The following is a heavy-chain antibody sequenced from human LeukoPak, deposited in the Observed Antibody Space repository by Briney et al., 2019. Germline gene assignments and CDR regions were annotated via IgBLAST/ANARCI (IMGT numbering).Heavy chain of an antibody. CDR1: GFDFTGNH. J-gene: IGHJ3*01. Sequence: TTGGSLRLSCAASGFDFTGNHMNWVRQVPGKGLEWLSCISASSRTIHYADSVKGRFTVSRDNAENSLYLQMDSLRVEDTAIYYCAKSRGWFEVLDVWGQGTLVTVSS. D-gene: IGHD3-10*01. CDR2: ISASSRTI. CDR3: AKSRGWFEVLDV. V-gene: IGHV3-69-1*02.